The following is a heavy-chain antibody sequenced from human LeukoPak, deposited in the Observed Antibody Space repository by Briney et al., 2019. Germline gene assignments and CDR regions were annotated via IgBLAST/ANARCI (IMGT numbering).Heavy chain of an antibody. CDR2: IYYSGST. J-gene: IGHJ4*02. D-gene: IGHD3-3*01. CDR1: GTSISNYY. Sequence: SETLSLTCTVSGTSISNYYWSWIRQPPGKGLEWIGYIYYSGSTNYNPSLKSRVTISVDTSKNHFSLKLSSVTAADTAVYYCARAGQGDFWSGLRYFDYWGQGTLVTVSS. CDR3: ARAGQGDFWSGLRYFDY. V-gene: IGHV4-59*01.